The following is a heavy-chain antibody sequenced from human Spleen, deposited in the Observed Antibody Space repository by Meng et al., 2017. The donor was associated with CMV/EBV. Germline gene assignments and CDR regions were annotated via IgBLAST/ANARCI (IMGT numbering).Heavy chain of an antibody. CDR1: GFTFRNSA. CDR3: AKLSAAPGTIIDYFDY. V-gene: IGHV3-23*01. Sequence: SGFTFRNSAMRWVRQAPGKGLEWVSGISGSGSRTENADSVKGRFAISRDISKNTLYLQMNSLRAEDTAVYYCAKLSAAPGTIIDYFDYWGQGTLVTVSS. CDR2: ISGSGSRT. D-gene: IGHD6-13*01. J-gene: IGHJ4*02.